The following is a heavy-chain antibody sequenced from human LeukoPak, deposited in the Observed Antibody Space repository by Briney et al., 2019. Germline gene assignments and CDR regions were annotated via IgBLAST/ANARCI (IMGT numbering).Heavy chain of an antibody. CDR2: MNPNSGNT. J-gene: IGHJ5*02. CDR3: ARGFSGSYSYWFDP. V-gene: IGHV1-8*03. D-gene: IGHD1-26*01. CDR1: GYTFTSYD. Sequence: ASVTVSCKASGYTFTSYDINWVRQAPGQGLEWMGWMNPNSGNTGYAQKFQGRVTITRNTSITTAYMELSSLRSEDTAVYYCARGFSGSYSYWFDPWGQGTLVTVSS.